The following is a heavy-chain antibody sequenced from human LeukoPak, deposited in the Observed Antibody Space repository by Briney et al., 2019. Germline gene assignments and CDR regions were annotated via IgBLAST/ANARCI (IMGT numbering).Heavy chain of an antibody. CDR3: ARGNSRWSTPTSSYYYRMDV. CDR1: GGTFSNYA. CDR2: ITPILGTA. J-gene: IGHJ6*02. Sequence: SVKVSCKASGGTFSNYAVTWVRQAPGQGLEWMGGITPILGTANYAQKFQDRVTLTADESTSTAYMELSSLRSEDTAMYYCARGNSRWSTPTSSYYYRMDVWGQGTTVTVSS. D-gene: IGHD4-23*01. V-gene: IGHV1-69*13.